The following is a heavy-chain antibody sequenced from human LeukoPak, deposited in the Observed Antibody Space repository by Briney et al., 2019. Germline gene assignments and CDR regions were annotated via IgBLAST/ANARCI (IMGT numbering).Heavy chain of an antibody. D-gene: IGHD7-27*01. CDR1: GDSVSSNSAA. Sequence: SQTLSLTCAISGDSVSSNSAAWNWIRQSPSRGLEWLGRTYYRSKWYNDYAVSVKSRITINSDTSKNQFSLQLNSVTPEDTAVYYCARVARFKWGSAWALDLWGRGTLVTVSS. V-gene: IGHV6-1*01. CDR3: ARVARFKWGSAWALDL. J-gene: IGHJ2*01. CDR2: TYYRSKWYN.